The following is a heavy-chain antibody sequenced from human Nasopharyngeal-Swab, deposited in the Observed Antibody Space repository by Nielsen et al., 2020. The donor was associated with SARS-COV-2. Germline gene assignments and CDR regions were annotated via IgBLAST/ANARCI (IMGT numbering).Heavy chain of an antibody. Sequence: WVRQAPGQGLEWMGWINTNTGNPTYAQGFTGRFVFSLDTSVSTAYLQISSLKAEDTAEYYCARPNMTTNYGMDVWGQGTTVTVSS. CDR3: ARPNMTTNYGMDV. CDR2: INTNTGNP. J-gene: IGHJ6*02. V-gene: IGHV7-4-1*02. D-gene: IGHD2-8*01.